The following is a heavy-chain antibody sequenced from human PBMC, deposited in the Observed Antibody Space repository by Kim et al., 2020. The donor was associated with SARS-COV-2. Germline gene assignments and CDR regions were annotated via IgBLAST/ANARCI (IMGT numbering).Heavy chain of an antibody. Sequence: SETLSLTCAVYGGSFNEYYWTWIRQPPGKGLEWIGEINHSGSTNYNPSLKSRVSISVDTSKNQFSLELASVTAADTPVYYGPRGDGESGRYYLGQGTLVT. CDR2: INHSGST. D-gene: IGHD2-21*01. CDR3: PRGDGESGRYY. CDR1: GGSFNEYY. J-gene: IGHJ4*02. V-gene: IGHV4-34*01.